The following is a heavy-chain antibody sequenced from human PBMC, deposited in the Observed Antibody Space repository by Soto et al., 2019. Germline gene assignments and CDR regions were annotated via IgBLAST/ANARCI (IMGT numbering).Heavy chain of an antibody. J-gene: IGHJ2*01. CDR2: IYWDDDK. D-gene: IGHD5-12*01. Sequence: QITLKESGPTLVKPTQTLTLTCTFSGFSLSTSGVGVGWIRQPPGKALEWLALIYWDDDKRYSPSLKSRLTIPKDTTKNQVVLTMTNMDPVDTATYYCAHRSLGSNRVATMFYWYFDLWGRGTLVTVSS. CDR1: GFSLSTSGVG. V-gene: IGHV2-5*02. CDR3: AHRSLGSNRVATMFYWYFDL.